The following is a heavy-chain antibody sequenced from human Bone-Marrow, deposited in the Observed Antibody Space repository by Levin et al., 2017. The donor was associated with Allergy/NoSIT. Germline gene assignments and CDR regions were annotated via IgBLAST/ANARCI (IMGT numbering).Heavy chain of an antibody. Sequence: GESLKISCKASGYTFTSYAMHWVRQAPGQRLEWMGWINAGNGNTKYSQKFQGRVTITRDTSASTAYMELSSLRSEDTAVYYCARGYHIVVVTASDHSVGYWGQGTLVIVSS. J-gene: IGHJ4*02. CDR2: INAGNGNT. CDR3: ARGYHIVVVTASDHSVGY. CDR1: GYTFTSYA. D-gene: IGHD2-21*02. V-gene: IGHV1-3*01.